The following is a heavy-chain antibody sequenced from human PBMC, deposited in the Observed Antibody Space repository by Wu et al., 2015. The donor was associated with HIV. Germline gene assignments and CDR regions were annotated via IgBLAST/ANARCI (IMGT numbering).Heavy chain of an antibody. CDR1: GDTFSTST. J-gene: IGHJ4*02. CDR2: IIPIFAKA. Sequence: QVHLVQSGAEVKKPRSSVKVSCKASGDTFSTSTFTWVRQTPGQGLQWMGGIIPIFAKAHYARRLQGKVTITADESTTTAYMELTNLRSEDTAVYFCSRSSFAGSSDTWYSFDKWGQGTLVTVSS. CDR3: SRSSFAGSSDTWYSFDK. V-gene: IGHV1-69*12. D-gene: IGHD1-14*01.